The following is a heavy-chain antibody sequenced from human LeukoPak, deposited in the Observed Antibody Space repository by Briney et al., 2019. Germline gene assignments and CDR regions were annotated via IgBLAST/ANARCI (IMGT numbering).Heavy chain of an antibody. D-gene: IGHD6-19*01. J-gene: IGHJ4*02. CDR2: INHSGST. Sequence: SETLSLTCAVYGGSFSGYYWSWIRQPPGKGLEGIGEINHSGSTNYNPSLKSRVTISVDTSKNQFSLKLSSVTAADTAVYYCAREGSIAVAGTAAGHFDYWGQGTLVTVSS. CDR3: AREGSIAVAGTAAGHFDY. V-gene: IGHV4-34*01. CDR1: GGSFSGYY.